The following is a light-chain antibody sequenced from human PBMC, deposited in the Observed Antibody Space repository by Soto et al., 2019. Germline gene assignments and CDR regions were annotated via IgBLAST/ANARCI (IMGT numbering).Light chain of an antibody. V-gene: IGKV4-1*01. Sequence: DIVMTQSPDSLAVALGERATINCKSSQNILYRSNSKNYLSWYQQKPRQPPKLLIYWASTRESGVPDRFSGSGSGTDFTLTISSLQAEDVAVYYCQQYYITPITFGQGTRLEIK. CDR3: QQYYITPIT. CDR1: QNILYRSNSKNY. CDR2: WAS. J-gene: IGKJ5*01.